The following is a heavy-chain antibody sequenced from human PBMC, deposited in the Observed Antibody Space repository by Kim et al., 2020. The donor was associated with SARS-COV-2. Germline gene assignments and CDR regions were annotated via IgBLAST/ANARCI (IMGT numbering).Heavy chain of an antibody. CDR3: SMDTYYYDSSGYGGGNDAFDI. V-gene: IGHV1-18*01. CDR1: GYTFTSYG. J-gene: IGHJ3*02. CDR2: ISAYNGNT. Sequence: ASVKVSCKASGYTFTSYGISWVRQAPGQGLEWMGWISAYNGNTNYAQKLQGRVTMTTDTSTNTAYMELRSLRSDDTAVYYCSMDTYYYDSSGYGGGNDAFDIWGQGTMVTVSS. D-gene: IGHD3-22*01.